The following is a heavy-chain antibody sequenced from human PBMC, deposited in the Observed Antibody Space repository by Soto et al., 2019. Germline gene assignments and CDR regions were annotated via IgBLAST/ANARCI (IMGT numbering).Heavy chain of an antibody. CDR2: TYYKSKWYY. Sequence: SQTLSLTCDISGDSVSSNSAGWNWIRQTPSRGLEWLGRTYYKSKWYYTYAASVKSRITASPDTSKNQFSLQLTSVTPEDTAVYYCARGSWDDVSGHYYMDVWDKRTTVTVSS. D-gene: IGHD1-1*01. CDR1: GDSVSSNSAG. V-gene: IGHV6-1*01. CDR3: ARGSWDDVSGHYYMDV. J-gene: IGHJ6*03.